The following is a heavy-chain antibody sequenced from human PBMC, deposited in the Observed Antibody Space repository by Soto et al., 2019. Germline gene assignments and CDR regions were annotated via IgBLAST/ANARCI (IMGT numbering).Heavy chain of an antibody. J-gene: IGHJ6*02. Sequence: GESLKISCKGYGYTFTNYWIGWGRQMPGKGLEWMGIIYPGDSDTKYNPSFQGQVTISADKSITTTYLQWSSLKAPDTAIYYCAASIFYYGMDVWGQGTTVTVSS. CDR3: AASIFYYGMDV. V-gene: IGHV5-51*01. CDR1: GYTFTNYW. CDR2: IYPGDSDT.